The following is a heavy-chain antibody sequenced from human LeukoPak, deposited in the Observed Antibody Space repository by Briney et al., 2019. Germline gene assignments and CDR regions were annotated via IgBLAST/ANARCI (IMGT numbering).Heavy chain of an antibody. V-gene: IGHV4-61*08. CDR2: IYYSGST. J-gene: IGHJ4*02. CDR3: ARELHYGDYVFDY. D-gene: IGHD4-17*01. Sequence: SETLSLTCTVSGGSVNSGGYYWTWIRQPPGKELEWIGYIYYSGSTTYNPSLKSRVTISVDTSKNQFSLKLSSVTAADTAVYYCARELHYGDYVFDYWGQGPRSPSPQ. CDR1: GGSVNSGGYY.